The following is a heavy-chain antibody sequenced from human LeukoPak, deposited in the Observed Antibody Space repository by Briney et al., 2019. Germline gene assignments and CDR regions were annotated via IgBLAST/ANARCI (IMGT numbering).Heavy chain of an antibody. Sequence: GGSLRLSCAASGFTFSDYALSWVRQAPGKGLEWVSTISGGGYTTYYADSVKGRFTISRDISKNTLYLRVNSLRAEDTAVYYCAKDRGYCSCASCYGFDYWGQGTLVTVSS. CDR3: AKDRGYCSCASCYGFDY. CDR1: GFTFSDYA. V-gene: IGHV3-23*01. D-gene: IGHD2-2*01. CDR2: ISGGGYTT. J-gene: IGHJ4*02.